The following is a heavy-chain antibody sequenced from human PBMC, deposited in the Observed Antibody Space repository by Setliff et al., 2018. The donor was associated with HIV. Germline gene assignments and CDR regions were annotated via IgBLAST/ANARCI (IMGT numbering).Heavy chain of an antibody. Sequence: KTSETLSLTCTVSGGSISTGGYYWSWIRQHPGKGLEWIGYIYNSGGTYYRPSHKSRVTISVDTSKNQFSLRLNSVTAADTAVYYCARQSGYTRGWEIFGVVAGSFDIWGLGTMVTVSS. V-gene: IGHV4-39*01. CDR2: IYNSGGT. CDR3: ARQSGYTRGWEIFGVVAGSFDI. D-gene: IGHD3-3*01. CDR1: GGSISTGGYY. J-gene: IGHJ3*02.